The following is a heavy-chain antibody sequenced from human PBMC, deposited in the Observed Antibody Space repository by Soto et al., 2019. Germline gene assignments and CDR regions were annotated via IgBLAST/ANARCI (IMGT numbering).Heavy chain of an antibody. CDR2: ISSGGST. V-gene: IGHV3-66*01. D-gene: IGHD3-3*01. CDR3: ARDTLGGAYDFCH. J-gene: IGHJ1*01. CDR1: GFSVSNLY. Sequence: EVQLVESGGGLVQPGGSLRLSCAASGFSVSNLYMTWVRQAPGKGLEWVSVISSGGSTYYADSVKGRFTISRDNAKNTLYVEMKSLRAGDTAVYYCARDTLGGAYDFCHGGQGTLVTVSS.